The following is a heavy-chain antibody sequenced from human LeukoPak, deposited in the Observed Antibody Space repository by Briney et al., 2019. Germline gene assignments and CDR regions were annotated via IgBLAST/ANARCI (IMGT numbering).Heavy chain of an antibody. CDR1: GYTLTELS. V-gene: IGHV1-24*01. CDR2: FDPEDGET. CDR3: ASRNRSQYYYDSSGQFDY. Sequence: ASVKVSCKVSGYTLTELSMHWVRQAPGKGLEWMGGFDPEDGETIYAQKFQGRVTMTEDTSTDTAYMEPSSLRSEDTAVYYCASRNRSQYYYDSSGQFDYWGQGTLVTVSS. D-gene: IGHD3-22*01. J-gene: IGHJ4*02.